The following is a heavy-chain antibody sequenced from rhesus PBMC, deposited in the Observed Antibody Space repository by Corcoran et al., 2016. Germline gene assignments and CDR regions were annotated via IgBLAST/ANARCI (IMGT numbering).Heavy chain of an antibody. CDR1: GGSISSSY. J-gene: IGHJ4*01. Sequence: QLQLQESGPGLVKPSETLSVTCAVSGGSISSSYRSWIRPAPGKGLEWIGYIYGSGSSTNYNPSLKSRVTLSVDTSKNQLSLKLSSVTAADTAVYYCVSDWKEGNTVFDYWGQGVLVTVSS. CDR3: VSDWKEGNTVFDY. CDR2: IYGSGSST. D-gene: IGHD4-23*01. V-gene: IGHV4-169*02.